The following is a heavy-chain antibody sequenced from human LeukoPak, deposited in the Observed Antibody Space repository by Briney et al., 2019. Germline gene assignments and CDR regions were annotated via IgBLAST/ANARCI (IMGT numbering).Heavy chain of an antibody. D-gene: IGHD6-13*01. CDR1: GGSISSYY. Sequence: PSEALSLTCTVSGGSISSYYWSWIRQPPGKGLEWIGYIYYSGSTNYNPSLKSRVTISVDTSKNQFSLRLSSVTAADTAVYYCARVTGYVMEDYFDYWGQGTLVTVSS. J-gene: IGHJ4*02. V-gene: IGHV4-59*01. CDR3: ARVTGYVMEDYFDY. CDR2: IYYSGST.